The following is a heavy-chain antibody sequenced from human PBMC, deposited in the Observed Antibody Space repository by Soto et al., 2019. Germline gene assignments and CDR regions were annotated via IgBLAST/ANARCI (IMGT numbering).Heavy chain of an antibody. CDR3: AIDGRGSSSRIPYYYYGMDV. V-gene: IGHV1-18*04. CDR2: ISPYNGTP. D-gene: IGHD6-6*01. J-gene: IGHJ6*02. CDR1: GYTFTSYG. Sequence: ASVKVSCKASGYTFTSYGISWVRQAPGQGLEWMGWISPYNGTPNYAQKLQGRVTMTTDTSTSTAYMELRSLRSDDTAVYYCAIDGRGSSSRIPYYYYGMDVWGQGTTVTVSS.